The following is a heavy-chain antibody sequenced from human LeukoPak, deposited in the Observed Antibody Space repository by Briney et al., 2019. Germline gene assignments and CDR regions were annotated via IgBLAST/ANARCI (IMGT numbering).Heavy chain of an antibody. Sequence: PGGSLRLSCAAPGFTFSNYGMHWVRQAPGKGPEWVAFIRFDGSIKYYADSVKGRFTISRDSSKNTLYLQMNSLRDEDTAVYYCAKGGGMVRGVIPFMDVWGKGTTVTVSS. D-gene: IGHD3-10*01. CDR1: GFTFSNYG. CDR2: IRFDGSIK. J-gene: IGHJ6*03. CDR3: AKGGGMVRGVIPFMDV. V-gene: IGHV3-30*02.